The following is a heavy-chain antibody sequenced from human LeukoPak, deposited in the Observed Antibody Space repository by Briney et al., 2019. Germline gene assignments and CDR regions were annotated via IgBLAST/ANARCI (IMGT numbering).Heavy chain of an antibody. D-gene: IGHD1-26*01. Sequence: GGSLRLSCAASGFSFITYGMSWVRQPPGKGLEWVSGIGGDDSTYYADSLEGRFTISRDTSKNTLFLQINNLRAGDTAVYYCAKDSHSGYFDYWGQGTLLTVSS. V-gene: IGHV3-23*01. CDR3: AKDSHSGYFDY. J-gene: IGHJ4*02. CDR2: IGGDDST. CDR1: GFSFITYG.